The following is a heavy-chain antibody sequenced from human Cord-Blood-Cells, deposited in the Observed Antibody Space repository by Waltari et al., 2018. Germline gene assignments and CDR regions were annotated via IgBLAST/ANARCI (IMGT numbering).Heavy chain of an antibody. D-gene: IGHD6-13*01. CDR3: AREEHSSSWYAFDI. V-gene: IGHV4-59*01. CDR2: TYYSGST. CDR1: GGSISSYY. Sequence: QVQLQESGPALVKPSETLSLTCTVSGGSISSYYWSWLRQPPGKGLEWIGYTYYSGSTNYNPSLKSLGTIAVDTSKNQFSLKLSSVTAADTAVYYCAREEHSSSWYAFDIWGQGTMVTVSS. J-gene: IGHJ3*02.